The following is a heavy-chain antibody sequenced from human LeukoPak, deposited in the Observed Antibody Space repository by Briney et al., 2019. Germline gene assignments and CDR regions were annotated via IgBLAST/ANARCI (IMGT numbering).Heavy chain of an antibody. CDR1: GFTFSSYA. D-gene: IGHD3-22*01. CDR3: ARDQGKYYYDSSSHDAFDI. Sequence: GGSLRLSCAASGFTFSSYAMSWVRQAPGKGLEWVSAISGSGGSTYYADSVKGRFTISRDNSKNTLYLQMNSLRAEDTAVYYCARDQGKYYYDSSSHDAFDIWGQGTMVTVSS. V-gene: IGHV3-23*01. J-gene: IGHJ3*02. CDR2: ISGSGGST.